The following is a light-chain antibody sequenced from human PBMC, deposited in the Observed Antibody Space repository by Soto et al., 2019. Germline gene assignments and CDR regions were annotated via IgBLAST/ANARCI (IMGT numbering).Light chain of an antibody. CDR3: AMWEGSLQARV. Sequence: QSILTQPPSASGTPGQRVTISCSGSSSNFGSSAVNWYQQLPGTAPKLLIYNNYQRPSGVPDRFSGSKSGTSASLAISGLQSEDEADYYCAMWEGSLQARVFGGGTKLTVL. J-gene: IGLJ2*01. CDR2: NNY. V-gene: IGLV1-44*01. CDR1: SSNFGSSA.